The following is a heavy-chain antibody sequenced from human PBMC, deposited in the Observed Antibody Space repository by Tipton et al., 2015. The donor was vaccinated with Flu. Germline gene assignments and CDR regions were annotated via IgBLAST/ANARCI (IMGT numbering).Heavy chain of an antibody. J-gene: IGHJ4*02. Sequence: TLSLTCTVSGGSLNSFYWSWIRQSPGKGLEWIGCIFYSGSTHYSPSLKSRVTISVDTSKNQFSLKLSSVTAADTAVYYCARLSYYDVDLRNYYFDFWGLGILVTVSS. D-gene: IGHD3-10*02. V-gene: IGHV4-59*04. CDR1: GGSLNSFY. CDR3: ARLSYYDVDLRNYYFDF. CDR2: IFYSGST.